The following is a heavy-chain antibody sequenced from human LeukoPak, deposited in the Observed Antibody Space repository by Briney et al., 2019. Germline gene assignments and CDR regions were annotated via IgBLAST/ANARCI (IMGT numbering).Heavy chain of an antibody. Sequence: ASETLSLTCTVSGGSISSYYWSWIRQPPGKGLEWIGYIYYSGSTNYNPSLKSRVTISVDTSKNQFSLRLSSVTAADTAVYYCARQLRYFDWKDMDAWGQGTLVTVSS. CDR2: IYYSGST. D-gene: IGHD3-9*01. V-gene: IGHV4-59*08. CDR1: GGSISSYY. J-gene: IGHJ5*02. CDR3: ARQLRYFDWKDMDA.